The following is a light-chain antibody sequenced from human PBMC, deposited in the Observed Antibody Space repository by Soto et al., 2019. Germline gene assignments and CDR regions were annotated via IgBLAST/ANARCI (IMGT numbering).Light chain of an antibody. CDR2: DVS. V-gene: IGLV2-14*03. CDR3: SSYATSKTYV. Sequence: QSALTQPASVSGSPGQSITISCTGTSSDVGAYNYVSWYQQHPGKAPKLMIYDVSNRPSGVSNRFSGSKSANTAALTISGLQAEDEADYYSSSYATSKTYVFGTGTKLTVL. CDR1: SSDVGAYNY. J-gene: IGLJ1*01.